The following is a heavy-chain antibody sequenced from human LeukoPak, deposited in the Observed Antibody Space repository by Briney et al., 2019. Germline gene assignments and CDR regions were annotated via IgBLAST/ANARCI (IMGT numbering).Heavy chain of an antibody. CDR1: GFTFSDYG. J-gene: IGHJ3*02. CDR3: ARDVPDSGNYYPDAFDI. V-gene: IGHV3-33*01. D-gene: IGHD3-10*01. CDR2: IWYDGSSK. Sequence: GRSLRLSCAASGFTFSDYGMHWVRQAPGKGLEWVAAIWYDGSSKHFADSVKGRFTISRDNSKNMLYLQMSSLRAEDTAVYYCARDVPDSGNYYPDAFDIWGQGTLVTVSS.